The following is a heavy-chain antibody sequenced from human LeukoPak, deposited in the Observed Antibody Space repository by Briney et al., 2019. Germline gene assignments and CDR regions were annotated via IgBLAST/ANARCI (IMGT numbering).Heavy chain of an antibody. J-gene: IGHJ4*02. Sequence: GESLRLSCAASGFTFSNAWMSWVRQAPGKGLEWVGRIKSKTDGGTTDYAAPVKGRFTISRDDSKNTLYLQMNSLKTEDTAVYYCTTDPVPEFYFFDYWGQGTLVTVSS. CDR1: GFTFSNAW. D-gene: IGHD1-1*01. V-gene: IGHV3-15*01. CDR2: IKSKTDGGTT. CDR3: TTDPVPEFYFFDY.